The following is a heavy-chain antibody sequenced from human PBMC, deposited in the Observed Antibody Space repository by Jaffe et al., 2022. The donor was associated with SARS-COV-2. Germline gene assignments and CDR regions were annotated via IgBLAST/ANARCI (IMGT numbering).Heavy chain of an antibody. D-gene: IGHD3-22*01. J-gene: IGHJ4*02. Sequence: QVQLQQSGPGLVKPSQTLSLTCAISGDSVSSNNAVWNWIRQSPSRGLEWLGRTFYRSKWNTEYEASVRSRVTIDVDTSKNQFSLRLNSVIPEDTAVYYCARADVRCYYRVWGQGTLVTVSS. V-gene: IGHV6-1*01. CDR2: TFYRSKWNT. CDR3: ARADVRCYYRV. CDR1: GDSVSSNNAV.